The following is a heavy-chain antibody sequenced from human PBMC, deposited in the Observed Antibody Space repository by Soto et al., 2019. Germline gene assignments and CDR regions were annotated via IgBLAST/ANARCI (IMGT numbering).Heavy chain of an antibody. D-gene: IGHD6-19*01. Sequence: HVALKESGPVLVKPTETLTLTCTVSGFSLSNGKVGVSWIRQPPGKALEWLAHIFSNDEKSYRTSLKSSLTISEDTSKRQVVLTMTNVDPVDTATYYCARILFGRSVAGGYFYMDVWGKGTTVTVSS. CDR1: GFSLSNGKVG. J-gene: IGHJ6*03. V-gene: IGHV2-26*01. CDR3: ARILFGRSVAGGYFYMDV. CDR2: IFSNDEK.